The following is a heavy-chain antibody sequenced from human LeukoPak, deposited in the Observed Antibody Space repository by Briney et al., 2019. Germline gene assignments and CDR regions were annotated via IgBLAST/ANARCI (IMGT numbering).Heavy chain of an antibody. CDR2: IWSDGSKK. Sequence: SSTASGYTFTAYYIHWVRQAPGKGREWVAVIWSDGSKKYYADSVRGRFTISRDNSMDTVYLQMNSLRAEDTAVYYCAGDFALGVCDFRGQGTLATVSS. J-gene: IGHJ4*02. CDR3: AGDFALGVCDF. V-gene: IGHV3-33*01. CDR1: GYTFTAYY. D-gene: IGHD2-8*02.